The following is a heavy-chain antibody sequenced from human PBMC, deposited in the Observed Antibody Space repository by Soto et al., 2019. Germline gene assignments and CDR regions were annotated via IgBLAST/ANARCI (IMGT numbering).Heavy chain of an antibody. CDR2: ISYDGSNK. D-gene: IGHD3-10*01. J-gene: IGHJ4*02. CDR3: ARASPSGGFDY. Sequence: GGSLRLSCAASGFTFSSYGMHWVRQAPGKGLEWVAVISYDGSNKYYADSVKGRFTISRDNSKNTLYLQMNSLRAEDTAVYYCARASPSGGFDYWGQGTLVTVSS. V-gene: IGHV3-30*03. CDR1: GFTFSSYG.